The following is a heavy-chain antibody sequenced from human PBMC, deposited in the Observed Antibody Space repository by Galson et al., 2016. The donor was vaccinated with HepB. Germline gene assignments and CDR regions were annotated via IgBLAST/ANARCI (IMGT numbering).Heavy chain of an antibody. CDR2: FADRGEST. Sequence: SLRLSCAASGFTLRNFAMSWVRQAPGKGLEWVSGFADRGESTHYTESVKGRFTISRDSSNNTLHLQLNSLRAEDTATYYCAKALAVPALGFDFWGQGTLVTVSS. CDR3: AKALAVPALGFDF. D-gene: IGHD6-19*01. J-gene: IGHJ4*02. CDR1: GFTLRNFA. V-gene: IGHV3-23*01.